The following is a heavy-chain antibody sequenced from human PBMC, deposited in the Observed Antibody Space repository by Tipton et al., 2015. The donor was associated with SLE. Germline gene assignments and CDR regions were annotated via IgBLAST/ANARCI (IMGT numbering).Heavy chain of an antibody. J-gene: IGHJ4*02. Sequence: SLRLSCTASGFSFSDYYLAWIRQAPGKGLEWVSLISWDGDTTYYADSVKGRFTISRDNSKNSPYLQMNSLRIEDTALYYCAKGHLTSSWYADYWGQGTLVTVSS. D-gene: IGHD6-13*01. CDR2: ISWDGDTT. V-gene: IGHV3-43*01. CDR3: AKGHLTSSWYADY. CDR1: GFSFSDYY.